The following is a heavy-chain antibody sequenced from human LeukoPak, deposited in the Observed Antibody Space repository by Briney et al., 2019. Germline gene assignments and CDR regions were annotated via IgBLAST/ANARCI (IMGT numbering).Heavy chain of an antibody. D-gene: IGHD6-19*01. J-gene: IGHJ4*02. V-gene: IGHV4-61*02. CDR3: ARGNPYSSGWSFDS. CDR2: IYATGSS. CDR1: GGSISSGSYY. Sequence: SETLSLTCTVSGGSISSGSYYWSWIRQSAGGGLEWIGRIYATGSSNYNPSLQSRVTMSVDTSKNQFSLKVNSVTATDTATYYCARGNPYSSGWSFDSWGQGTQVTVSS.